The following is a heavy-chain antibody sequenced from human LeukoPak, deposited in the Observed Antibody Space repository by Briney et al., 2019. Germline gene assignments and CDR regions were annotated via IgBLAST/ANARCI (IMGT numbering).Heavy chain of an antibody. J-gene: IGHJ4*02. D-gene: IGHD3-22*01. V-gene: IGHV3-23*01. CDR2: ISGSGGST. CDR1: GYTFSSYA. Sequence: GGSLRLSCAASGYTFSSYAMSWVRQAPGKGLEWVSAISGSGGSTYYADSVKGRFTISRDNSKNTLYLQMNSLRAEDTAVYYCAKDTTMIVVVIPDYWGQGTLVTVSS. CDR3: AKDTTMIVVVIPDY.